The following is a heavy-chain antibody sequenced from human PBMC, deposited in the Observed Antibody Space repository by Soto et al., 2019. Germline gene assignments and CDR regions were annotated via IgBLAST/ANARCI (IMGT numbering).Heavy chain of an antibody. CDR3: ARGYYDFWSGYQYPLYFDY. CDR1: GGSISSSSYY. V-gene: IGHV4-39*01. CDR2: IYYSGST. D-gene: IGHD3-3*01. Sequence: PSETLSLTCTVSGGSISSSSYYWGWIRQPPGKGLEWIGSIYYSGSTYYNPSLKSRVTISVDTSKNQFSLKLSSVTAADTAVYYCARGYYDFWSGYQYPLYFDYWGQGTLVTVSS. J-gene: IGHJ4*02.